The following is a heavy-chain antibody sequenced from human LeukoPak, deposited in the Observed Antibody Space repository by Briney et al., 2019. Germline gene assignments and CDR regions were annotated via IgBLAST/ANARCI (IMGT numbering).Heavy chain of an antibody. D-gene: IGHD1-14*01. CDR2: IYYSAST. V-gene: IGHV4-39*07. CDR1: GCSISSCSYY. CDR3: ARVLNWNHPYYYYYMDV. Sequence: PSETLSLTCTVSGCSISSCSYYWGWMRQRPGQGLEWIGSIYYSASTYYNPSLKSRVTMSVDKSKDQSSLKLSAVPAADTAVYNCARVLNWNHPYYYYYMDVWGKGTTVTVSS. J-gene: IGHJ6*03.